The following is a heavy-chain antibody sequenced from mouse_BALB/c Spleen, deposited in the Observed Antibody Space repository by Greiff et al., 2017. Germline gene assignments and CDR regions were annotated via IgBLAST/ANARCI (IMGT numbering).Heavy chain of an antibody. D-gene: IGHD2-4*01. CDR2: ISSGGST. J-gene: IGHJ3*01. CDR3: ASMITNAWFAY. V-gene: IGHV5-6-5*01. CDR1: GFTFSSYA. Sequence: EVHLVESGGGLVKPGGSLKLSCAASGFTFSSYAMSWVRQTPEKRLEWVASISSGGSTYYPDSVKGRFTISRDNARNILYLQMSSLRSEDTAMYYCASMITNAWFAYWGQGTLVTVSA.